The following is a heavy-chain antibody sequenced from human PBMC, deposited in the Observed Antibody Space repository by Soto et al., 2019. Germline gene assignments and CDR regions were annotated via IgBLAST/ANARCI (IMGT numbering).Heavy chain of an antibody. D-gene: IGHD3-16*01. V-gene: IGHV3-73*01. CDR2: IRSKVNKYAT. Sequence: GGSLRLSWVASGLPFSGSAMHWVRQASGKGLEWVGRIRSKVNKYATTYGVSVQGRFTFSRDDSKKTAYLFMNSLETEDTAVYYCATGGRTISAFDIWGQGTMVTVSS. CDR1: GLPFSGSA. J-gene: IGHJ3*02. CDR3: ATGGRTISAFDI.